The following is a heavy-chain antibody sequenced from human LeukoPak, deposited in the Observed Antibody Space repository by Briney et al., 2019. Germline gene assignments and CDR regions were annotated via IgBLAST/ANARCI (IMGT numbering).Heavy chain of an antibody. CDR1: GGSISNYY. CDR3: ASAAVTTSRYFQH. V-gene: IGHV4-59*01. CDR2: IYNSGHT. Sequence: SETLSLTCTVSGGSISNYYWSWIRQPPGKGLEWIGYIYNSGHTNYNPSLKSRVTISEDTSKNQLSLKLSSVTAADTAVYYCASAAVTTSRYFQHWGQGTLVTVSS. D-gene: IGHD4-17*01. J-gene: IGHJ1*01.